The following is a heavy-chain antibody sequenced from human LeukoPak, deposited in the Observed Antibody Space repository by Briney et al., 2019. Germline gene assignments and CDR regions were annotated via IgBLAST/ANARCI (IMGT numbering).Heavy chain of an antibody. CDR2: IYYSGST. CDR1: SGSISSYY. D-gene: IGHD1-26*01. Sequence: TSETLSLTCTVSSGSISSYYWSWIRQPPGKGLEWIGYIYYSGSTNYNPSLKSRVTISVDTSKNQFSLKLSSVTAADTAVYYCARHSGSYLLTYGMDVWGQGTTVTVSS. V-gene: IGHV4-59*08. J-gene: IGHJ6*02. CDR3: ARHSGSYLLTYGMDV.